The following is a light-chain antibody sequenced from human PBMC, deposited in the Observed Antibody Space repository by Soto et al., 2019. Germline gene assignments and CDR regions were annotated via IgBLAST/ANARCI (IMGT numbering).Light chain of an antibody. V-gene: IGKV3-15*01. CDR2: GAS. Sequence: ELVLTPSKETLSVSPGERGTLSCRASQSVSNNLALYQQKPGQAPRLLIYGASTRATGIPARFSGSGSGTEFTLTISSLQSEDFAVYYCQQYNKWPWTFGQGTKVDI. J-gene: IGKJ1*01. CDR1: QSVSNN. CDR3: QQYNKWPWT.